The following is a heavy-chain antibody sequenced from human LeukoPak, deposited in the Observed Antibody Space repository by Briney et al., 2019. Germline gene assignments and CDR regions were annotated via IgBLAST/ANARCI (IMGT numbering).Heavy chain of an antibody. CDR1: GFTFSSYD. CDR2: IGTAGDT. D-gene: IGHD4-11*01. CDR3: ARGKVDSNYYYYYGMDV. V-gene: IGHV3-13*01. Sequence: GGSLRLSCAASGFTFSSYDMHWVRQATGKGLEWVSSIGTAGDTYYPGSVKGRFTISRENAKNSLYLQMNSLRAGDTAVYYCARGKVDSNYYYYYGMDVWGQGTTVTVSS. J-gene: IGHJ6*02.